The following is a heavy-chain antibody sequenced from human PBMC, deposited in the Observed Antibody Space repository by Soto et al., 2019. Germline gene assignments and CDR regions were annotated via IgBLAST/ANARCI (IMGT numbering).Heavy chain of an antibody. Sequence: SETLSLTCTVSGGSISSGDYYWSWIRQPPGKGLEWIGYIYYSGSTYYNPSLKSRVTISVDTSKNQFSLKLSSVTAADTAVYYCARGSVLMVYAPEGAGDYFDYWGQGTLVTVSS. D-gene: IGHD2-8*01. CDR2: IYYSGST. V-gene: IGHV4-30-4*01. CDR3: ARGSVLMVYAPEGAGDYFDY. J-gene: IGHJ4*02. CDR1: GGSISSGDYY.